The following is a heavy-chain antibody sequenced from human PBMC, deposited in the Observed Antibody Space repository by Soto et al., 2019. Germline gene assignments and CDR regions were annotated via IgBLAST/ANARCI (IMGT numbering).Heavy chain of an antibody. V-gene: IGHV3-30-3*01. J-gene: IGHJ3*01. CDR3: ARDRQQWLEPAGGALPF. CDR2: ISYAGNDN. Sequence: QVQLVESGGGVVQPGRSLRLSGAASGFTLSSYVMHWVREAPGKGLEWVARISYAGNDNYYADSVKGRFTISRDNSKKTLYLQMTSLRADDTAVYYCARDRQQWLEPAGGALPFWGQGTMVIVSS. CDR1: GFTLSSYV. D-gene: IGHD6-19*01.